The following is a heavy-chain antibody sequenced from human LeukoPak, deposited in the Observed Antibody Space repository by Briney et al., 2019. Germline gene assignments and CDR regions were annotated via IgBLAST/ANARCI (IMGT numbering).Heavy chain of an antibody. CDR2: VNSDGSRT. V-gene: IGHV3-74*01. CDR3: ARDQCSGPNCQVALDY. CDR1: GFTFSSYW. Sequence: GGSPRLSCAASGFTFSSYWMHWVRQGPGKGLVWVSRVNSDGSRTSYADSVKGRFTISRDNAKNTLYLQMNSLRAEDTAVYYCARDQCSGPNCQVALDYWGQGTLVTVSS. J-gene: IGHJ4*02. D-gene: IGHD2-2*01.